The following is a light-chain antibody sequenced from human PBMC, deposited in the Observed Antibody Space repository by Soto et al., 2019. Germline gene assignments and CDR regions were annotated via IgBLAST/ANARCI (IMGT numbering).Light chain of an antibody. CDR2: DVF. J-gene: IGKJ2*01. Sequence: DIQLTQSPSTLPASIGDRVTITCRASQSINNCLAWYQQRPGQAPHLLLYDVFRLVTGVTSEFIRSGSGTEFTLTNSSLQAEDFATYCCQHYNGYPYTFGPGTKLEI. CDR1: QSINNC. V-gene: IGKV1-5*01. CDR3: QHYNGYPYT.